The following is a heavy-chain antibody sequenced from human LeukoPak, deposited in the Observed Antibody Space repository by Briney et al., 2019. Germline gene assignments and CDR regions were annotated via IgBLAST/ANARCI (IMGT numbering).Heavy chain of an antibody. J-gene: IGHJ4*02. V-gene: IGHV3-23*01. CDR3: ARDSGTTVGYFDY. D-gene: IGHD4-23*01. CDR1: AFTFSSYA. Sequence: GGSLRLSCAASAFTFSSYAMSWVRQAPGKGLEWVSGISGSGGSTYYADSVKGRFTISRNNSKNTLYLQMNSLRADDTAVYYCARDSGTTVGYFDYWGQGTLVTVSS. CDR2: ISGSGGST.